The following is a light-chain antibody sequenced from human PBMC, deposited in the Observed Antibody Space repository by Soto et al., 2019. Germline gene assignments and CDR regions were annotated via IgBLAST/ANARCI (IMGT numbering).Light chain of an antibody. CDR3: QYYSNWRGT. V-gene: IGKV3-15*01. CDR1: QSVSSN. Sequence: IVMTQSPVTLSVSPGERATLSCRASQSVSSNLAWYQQKPGQAPRLLIYGASTRATGIPARFSGSGSGTEFTLTISSLQSEDFAVYYCQYYSNWRGTFGQGTKVDIK. J-gene: IGKJ1*01. CDR2: GAS.